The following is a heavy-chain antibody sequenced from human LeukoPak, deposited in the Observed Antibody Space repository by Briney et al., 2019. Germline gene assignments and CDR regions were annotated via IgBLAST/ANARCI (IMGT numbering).Heavy chain of an antibody. Sequence: SETLSLTCAVYGGSFSGYYWSWIRQPPGKGLEWIGEINHSGSTNYNPSLKSRVTISVDTSKNQFSLKLSSVTAADTAVYYCAIGVYSILYFCDYWGEGTVVSVSS. CDR2: INHSGST. V-gene: IGHV4-34*01. D-gene: IGHD4-11*01. CDR3: AIGVYSILYFCDY. CDR1: GGSFSGYY. J-gene: IGHJ4*02.